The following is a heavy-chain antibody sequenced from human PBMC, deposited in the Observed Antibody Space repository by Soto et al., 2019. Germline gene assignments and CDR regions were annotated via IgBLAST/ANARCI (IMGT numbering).Heavy chain of an antibody. J-gene: IGHJ5*02. CDR1: GYNFIGYG. CDR2: ISAYNGNS. Sequence: ASVKVSCKASGYNFIGYGSTWVRQAPGQGLEWMGWISAYNGNSNYAQSLQDRVTMTTDTSTATAYLELRSLRPDDTAVYFCARGLYMAWCDPWGQGTPVTVSS. V-gene: IGHV1-18*01. CDR3: ARGLYMAWCDP. D-gene: IGHD2-8*01.